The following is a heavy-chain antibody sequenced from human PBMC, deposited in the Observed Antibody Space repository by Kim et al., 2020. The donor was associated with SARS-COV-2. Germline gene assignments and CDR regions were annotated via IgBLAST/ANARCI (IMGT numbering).Heavy chain of an antibody. V-gene: IGHV3-21*01. CDR1: GFTFSIYS. Sequence: GGSLRLSCAASGFTFSIYSMNWVRQAPGKGLEWVSSISSSSSYIYYADSVKGRFTISRDNAKNSLYLQMNSLRAEDTAVYYCASAVAGTIDDYWGQGTLVTVSS. CDR3: ASAVAGTIDDY. D-gene: IGHD6-19*01. CDR2: ISSSSSYI. J-gene: IGHJ4*02.